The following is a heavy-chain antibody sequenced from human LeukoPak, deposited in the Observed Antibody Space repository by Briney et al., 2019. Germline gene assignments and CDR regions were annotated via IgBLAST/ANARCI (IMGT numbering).Heavy chain of an antibody. D-gene: IGHD3-22*01. CDR2: MNPNSGNT. V-gene: IGHV1-8*03. CDR3: ARGWFPFFTMTESDWFDP. Sequence: ASVKVSCKASGYTFTSDDINWVRQATGQGLEWMGWMNPNSGNTGYAQKFQGRVTITRNTSISTAYMEPSSLRSEDTAVYYCARGWFPFFTMTESDWFDPWGQGTLVTVSS. CDR1: GYTFTSDD. J-gene: IGHJ5*02.